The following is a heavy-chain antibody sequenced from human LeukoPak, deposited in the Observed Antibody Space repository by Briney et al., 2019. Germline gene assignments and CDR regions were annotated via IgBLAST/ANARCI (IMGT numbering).Heavy chain of an antibody. J-gene: IGHJ4*02. V-gene: IGHV1-18*01. CDR2: ISAYGNT. CDR3: ARGIIGYYFDY. D-gene: IGHD2-15*01. CDR1: GYTVTIYG. Sequence: GASVKVSCKTSGYTVTIYGISWVRQAPGQGLEWMGLISAYGNTNYAQNLQGRVTMTTDTSTSTAYMELRSLRSGDTAVYYCARGIIGYYFDYWGQGTLVTVSS.